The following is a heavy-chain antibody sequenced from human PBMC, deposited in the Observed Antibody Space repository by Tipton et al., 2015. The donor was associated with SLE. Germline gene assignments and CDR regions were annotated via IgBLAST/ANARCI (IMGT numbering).Heavy chain of an antibody. D-gene: IGHD5-12*01. V-gene: IGHV4-39*07. CDR3: ARRHYSGPFDS. CDR2: IYYSGST. CDR1: GGSISSSDYY. Sequence: LRLSCTVSGGSISSSDYYWDWIRQPPGKGLEWIGSIYYSGSTYYNPSLKSRVSFSIDTSKHQFSLKLNSVTAADTAVYYCARRHYSGPFDSWGQGTLVTVSS. J-gene: IGHJ4*02.